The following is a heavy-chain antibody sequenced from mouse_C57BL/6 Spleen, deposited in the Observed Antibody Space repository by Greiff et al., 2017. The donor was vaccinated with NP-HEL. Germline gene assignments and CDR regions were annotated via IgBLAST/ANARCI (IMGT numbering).Heavy chain of an antibody. CDR3: ANGRYYAMDY. Sequence: EVQLQESGPGLVKPSQSLSLTCSVTGYSITSGYYWNWIRQFPGNKLEWMGYISYDGSNNYNPSLKNRISITRDTSKNQFFLKLNSVTTEDTATYYCANGRYYAMDYWGQGTSVTVSS. CDR1: GYSITSGYY. CDR2: ISYDGSN. V-gene: IGHV3-6*01. J-gene: IGHJ4*01.